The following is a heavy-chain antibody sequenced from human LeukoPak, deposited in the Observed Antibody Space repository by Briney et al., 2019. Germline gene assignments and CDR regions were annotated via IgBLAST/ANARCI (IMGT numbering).Heavy chain of an antibody. J-gene: IGHJ6*03. CDR2: INHSGST. V-gene: IGHV4-34*01. Sequence: PSETLSLTCAVYGGSFSGHYWSWIRQPPGKGLEWIGEINHSGSTNYNPSLKSRVTISVDTSKNQFSLKLSSVTAADTAVYYCAGTKGDILGYYYYYYYMDVWGKGTTVTVSS. D-gene: IGHD3-9*01. CDR1: GGSFSGHY. CDR3: AGTKGDILGYYYYYYYMDV.